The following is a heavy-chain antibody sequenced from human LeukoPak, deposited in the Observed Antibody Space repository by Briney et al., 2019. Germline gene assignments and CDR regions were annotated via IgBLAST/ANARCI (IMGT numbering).Heavy chain of an antibody. Sequence: GGSLRLSCAASGFTFSSYWTSWVRQAPGKGLEWVANIKQDGSEKYYVDSVKGRFTISRDNAKNSLFLQMNSLRAEDTAVYYCARSPLGPNFYRGQGTVVTVSS. CDR2: IKQDGSEK. D-gene: IGHD3-3*01. V-gene: IGHV3-7*04. CDR3: ARSPLGPNFY. J-gene: IGHJ4*02. CDR1: GFTFSSYW.